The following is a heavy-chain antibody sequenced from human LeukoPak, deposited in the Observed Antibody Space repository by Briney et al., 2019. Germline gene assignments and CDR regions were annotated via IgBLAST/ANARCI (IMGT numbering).Heavy chain of an antibody. J-gene: IGHJ4*02. D-gene: IGHD2-15*01. CDR3: ARGLYRGVAATPAY. CDR2: MNHNSGNT. V-gene: IGHV1-8*01. Sequence: ASVKVSCKASGYTFTSYDINWVRQATGQGLEWMGWMNHNSGNTGYAQKFQGRVTMTRNTSISTAYMELSSLRSEDTAVYYCARGLYRGVAATPAYWGQGTLVTVSS. CDR1: GYTFTSYD.